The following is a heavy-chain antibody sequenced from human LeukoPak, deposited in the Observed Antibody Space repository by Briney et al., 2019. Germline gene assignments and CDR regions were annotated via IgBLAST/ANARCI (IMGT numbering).Heavy chain of an antibody. CDR3: ARDRPVSTVVTPFHY. CDR1: GGTFSSYA. CDR2: IIPILGIA. Sequence: SVKVSCKASGGTFSSYAISWVRQAPGQGLEWMGRIIPILGIANYAQKFQGRVTITADKSTSTAYMELSSLRSEDTAVYYCARDRPVSTVVTPFHYRGQGTLVTVSS. J-gene: IGHJ4*02. D-gene: IGHD4-17*01. V-gene: IGHV1-69*04.